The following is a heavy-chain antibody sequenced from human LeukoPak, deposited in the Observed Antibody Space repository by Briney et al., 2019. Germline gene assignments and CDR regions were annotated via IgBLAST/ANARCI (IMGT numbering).Heavy chain of an antibody. CDR3: ARAPYSYGSYYFDY. V-gene: IGHV4-59*10. D-gene: IGHD5-18*01. Sequence: PSETLSLTCAVYGGSFSGYYWIWIRQPPGKGLEWIGRIYTSGSTNYNPSLKSRVTMSVETSKNQFSLKLSSVTAADTAVYYCARAPYSYGSYYFDYWGQGTLVTVSS. J-gene: IGHJ4*02. CDR2: IYTSGST. CDR1: GGSFSGYY.